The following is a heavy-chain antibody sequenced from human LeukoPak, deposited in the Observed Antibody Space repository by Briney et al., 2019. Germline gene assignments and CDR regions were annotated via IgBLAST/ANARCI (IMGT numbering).Heavy chain of an antibody. Sequence: SETLSLTCSVSDYSISSDYFWGWIRQPPGKGLEWIGSIYHSGTTYYNPSLKSRVTISVDTSKNHFSLKLSTVTAADTAVYYCARALFYCGGDCYPDDAFDIWGQGTMVTVSS. CDR3: ARALFYCGGDCYPDDAFDI. CDR2: IYHSGTT. V-gene: IGHV4-38-2*02. J-gene: IGHJ3*02. CDR1: DYSISSDYF. D-gene: IGHD2-21*02.